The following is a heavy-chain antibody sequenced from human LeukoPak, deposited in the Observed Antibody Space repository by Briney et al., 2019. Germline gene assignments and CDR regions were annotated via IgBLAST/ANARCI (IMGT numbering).Heavy chain of an antibody. V-gene: IGHV3-30*02. CDR1: GFTFSSYG. J-gene: IGHJ3*02. CDR2: IRYDGSNK. D-gene: IGHD1-7*01. Sequence: GGSLRLSCAASGFTFSSYGMHWVRQAPGKGLEWVAFIRYDGSNKYYADSVKGRFTISRDNSKNTLYLQMNSLRAEDTAVYYCAKGTGTTFSDDFDIWGQGTMVTVSS. CDR3: AKGTGTTFSDDFDI.